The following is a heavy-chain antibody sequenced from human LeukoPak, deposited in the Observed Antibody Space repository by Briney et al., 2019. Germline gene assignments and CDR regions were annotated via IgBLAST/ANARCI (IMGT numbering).Heavy chain of an antibody. CDR3: ARVYGYCSSTSCPYHFDY. CDR2: INPSGGST. J-gene: IGHJ4*02. V-gene: IGHV1-46*01. CDR1: GYTFTSYY. Sequence: ASVKVSCKASGYTFTSYYMHWVRQAPGQGLGWMGIINPSGGSTNYAQKFQGRVTMTRDTSTSTVYMELSSLRSEDTAVYYCARVYGYCSSTSCPYHFDYWGQGTLVTVSS. D-gene: IGHD2-2*03.